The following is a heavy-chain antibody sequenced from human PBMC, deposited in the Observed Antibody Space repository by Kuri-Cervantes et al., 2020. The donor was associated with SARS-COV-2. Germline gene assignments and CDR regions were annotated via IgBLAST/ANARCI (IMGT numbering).Heavy chain of an antibody. D-gene: IGHD4-17*01. CDR1: GFTFSDYY. V-gene: IGHV3-11*01. Sequence: GESLKISCAASGFTFSDYYMSWIRQAPGKGLEWVSYISSSGSTIYYADSVEGRFTISRDNAKNSLYLQMNSLRAEDTAVYYCAREGGDYGDYYYYGMDVWGQGTTVTVSS. J-gene: IGHJ6*02. CDR2: ISSSGSTI. CDR3: AREGGDYGDYYYYGMDV.